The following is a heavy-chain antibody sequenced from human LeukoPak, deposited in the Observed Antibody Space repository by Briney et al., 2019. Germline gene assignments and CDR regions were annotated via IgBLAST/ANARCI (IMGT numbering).Heavy chain of an antibody. D-gene: IGHD3-3*01. CDR2: IKQDGSEK. Sequence: PGRSLSLSCAASGFTFSSYGMHWVRQAPGKGLEWVANIKQDGSEKYYVHSVKGRFTISRDNAKNSLYLQMNSLRAEDTAVYYCARDPTIFGVVIVPDYWGQGTLVTVSS. CDR1: GFTFSSYG. J-gene: IGHJ4*02. V-gene: IGHV3-7*01. CDR3: ARDPTIFGVVIVPDY.